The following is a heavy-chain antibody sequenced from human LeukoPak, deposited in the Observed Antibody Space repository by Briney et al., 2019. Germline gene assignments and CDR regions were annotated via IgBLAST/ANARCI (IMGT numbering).Heavy chain of an antibody. D-gene: IGHD6-19*01. CDR2: INPNSGGT. Sequence: EASVEVSCKASGYTFTSYYIHWVRQAPGQGLEWMGWINPNSGGTNYAQKFQGRVTMTRDTSISTAYMELSRLRSDDTAVYYCARDVPVAGIGGLNCYYYYMDVWGKGTTVTVSS. CDR1: GYTFTSYY. V-gene: IGHV1-2*02. J-gene: IGHJ6*03. CDR3: ARDVPVAGIGGLNCYYYYMDV.